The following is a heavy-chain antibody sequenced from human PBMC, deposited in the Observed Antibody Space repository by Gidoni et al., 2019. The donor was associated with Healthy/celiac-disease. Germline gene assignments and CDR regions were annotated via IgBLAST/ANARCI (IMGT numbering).Heavy chain of an antibody. CDR3: ARGTYYYDTGPGFDP. CDR2: ISSSSSYI. CDR1: GFTFSSYS. Sequence: EVQLVESGGGLVKPGGSLRLSCAASGFTFSSYSVNWVRQAPGKGLEWVSSISSSSSYIYYADSVKGRFTISRDNAKNSLYLQMNSLRAEDTAVYYCARGTYYYDTGPGFDPWGQGTLVTVSS. J-gene: IGHJ5*02. D-gene: IGHD3-22*01. V-gene: IGHV3-21*01.